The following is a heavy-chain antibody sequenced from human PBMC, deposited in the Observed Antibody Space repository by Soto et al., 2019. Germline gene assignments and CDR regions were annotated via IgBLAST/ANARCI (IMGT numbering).Heavy chain of an antibody. CDR1: GVTVNIYA. Sequence: GGSLTLSCAASGVTVNIYARSWVRQAPGKGLEWVSAISSSGSTIYYADSVKGRFTISRDNAKNSLYLQMNSLRAEDTAVYYCARAQGEVEGGGDYDFWSGYPLDFDYWGQGTLVTVPS. V-gene: IGHV3-11*01. CDR2: ISSSGSTI. CDR3: ARAQGEVEGGGDYDFWSGYPLDFDY. J-gene: IGHJ4*02. D-gene: IGHD3-3*01.